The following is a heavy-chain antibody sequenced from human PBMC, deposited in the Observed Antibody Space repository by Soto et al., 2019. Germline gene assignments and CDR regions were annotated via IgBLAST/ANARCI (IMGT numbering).Heavy chain of an antibody. V-gene: IGHV3-48*02. CDR3: AKYTASTWYAGFGMDV. Sequence: GGSLRLSCVGSGFTFSTYSMNWVRQAPGRGLEWLSFISGGSSTIYYAGSVKGRFTISRDDAKNSLYLQMNSLRDEDTAVYYCAKYTASTWYAGFGMDVWGQGTTVTAP. J-gene: IGHJ6*02. CDR2: ISGGSSTI. CDR1: GFTFSTYS. D-gene: IGHD6-13*01.